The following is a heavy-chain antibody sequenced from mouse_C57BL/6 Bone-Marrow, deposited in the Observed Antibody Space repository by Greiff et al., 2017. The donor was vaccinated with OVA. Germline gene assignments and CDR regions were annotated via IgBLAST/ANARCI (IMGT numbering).Heavy chain of an antibody. CDR3: ARRGMGDYDGYFDY. CDR2: IDPSDSYT. V-gene: IGHV1-69*01. Sequence: QVQLQQPGAELVMPGASVKLSCKASGYTFTSYWMHWVKQRPGQGLEWIGEIDPSDSYTNYNQKFKGKSTLTVDKSSSTAYMQLSSLTSEDSAVYYCARRGMGDYDGYFDYWGQGTTLTVSS. CDR1: GYTFTSYW. D-gene: IGHD2-4*01. J-gene: IGHJ2*01.